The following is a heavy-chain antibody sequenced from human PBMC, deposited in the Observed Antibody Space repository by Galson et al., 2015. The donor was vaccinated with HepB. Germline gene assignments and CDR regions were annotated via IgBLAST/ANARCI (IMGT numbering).Heavy chain of an antibody. CDR2: ISYDGSNK. J-gene: IGHJ4*02. CDR3: ARARANWGRTTMVRGVIGGMDY. Sequence: SLRLSCAASGFTFSSYAMHWVRQAPGKGLEWVAVISYDGSNKYYADSVKGRFTISRDNSKNTLYLQMNSLRAEDTAVYYCARARANWGRTTMVRGVIGGMDYWGQGTLVTVSS. V-gene: IGHV3-30*04. CDR1: GFTFSSYA. D-gene: IGHD3-10*01.